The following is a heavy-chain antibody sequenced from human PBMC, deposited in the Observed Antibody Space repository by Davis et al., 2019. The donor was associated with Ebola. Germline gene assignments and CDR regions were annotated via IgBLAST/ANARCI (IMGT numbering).Heavy chain of an antibody. J-gene: IGHJ3*02. CDR1: GFNFADYA. V-gene: IGHV3-23*01. D-gene: IGHD1-26*01. Sequence: GGSLRLSCTASGFNFADYAMSWVRRAPGKGLEWVSTLGTSADTYYAESVKGRFTISRDNSKNTLYLQMNGLRVEDTAIYYCAKDTSNIWFDIWGQGTMVTVSS. CDR2: LGTSADT. CDR3: AKDTSNIWFDI.